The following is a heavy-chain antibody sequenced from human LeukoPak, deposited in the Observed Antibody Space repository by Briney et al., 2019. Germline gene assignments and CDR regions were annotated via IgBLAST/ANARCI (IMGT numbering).Heavy chain of an antibody. J-gene: IGHJ4*02. Sequence: GGSLRLSCAASGFTFGSCWMNWVRQTPGKGLEWVANINQDGSQKFYVDSVKGRFTISRDNANNSLYLQMNSLRAEDTAVYYCAKDLMGYSYGSSDYWGQGTLVTVSS. V-gene: IGHV3-7*01. CDR2: INQDGSQK. CDR3: AKDLMGYSYGSSDY. D-gene: IGHD5-18*01. CDR1: GFTFGSCW.